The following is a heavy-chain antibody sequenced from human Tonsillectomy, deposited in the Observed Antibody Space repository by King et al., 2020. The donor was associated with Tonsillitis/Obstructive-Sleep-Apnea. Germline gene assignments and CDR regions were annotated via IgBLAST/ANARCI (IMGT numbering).Heavy chain of an antibody. V-gene: IGHV4-34*01. CDR2: INHSGST. CDR3: ARGRITIFGVVINYYYGMDV. J-gene: IGHJ6*02. D-gene: IGHD3-3*01. CDR1: GGSFSGYY. Sequence: VPLQQWGAGLLKPSETLSLTCAVYGGSFSGYYWSWIRPPPGKGLEWIGEINHSGSTNYNPSLKSRVTISVDTSKNQFSLKLSSVTAADTAVYYCARGRITIFGVVINYYYGMDVWGQGTTVTVSS.